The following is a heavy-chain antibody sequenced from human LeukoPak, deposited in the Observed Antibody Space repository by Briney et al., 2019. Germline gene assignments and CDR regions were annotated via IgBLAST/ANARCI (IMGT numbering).Heavy chain of an antibody. V-gene: IGHV4-38-2*01. CDR2: IYHSGST. D-gene: IGHD4-17*01. CDR1: GYSISSGYY. Sequence: PSETLSLTCAVSGYSISSGYYWGWIRQPPGKGLEWIGSIYHSGSTYYNPSLKSRVTISVDTSKNQFSPKLSSVTAADTAVYYCARHLTVTTFFDYWGQGTLVTVSS. J-gene: IGHJ4*02. CDR3: ARHLTVTTFFDY.